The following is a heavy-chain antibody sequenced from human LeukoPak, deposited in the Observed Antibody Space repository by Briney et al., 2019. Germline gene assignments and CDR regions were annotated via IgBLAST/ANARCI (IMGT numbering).Heavy chain of an antibody. V-gene: IGHV4-34*01. CDR2: INHSGST. CDR3: ARTEMATIDY. J-gene: IGHJ4*02. CDR1: GGSFSGYY. D-gene: IGHD5-24*01. Sequence: SETLSLTCAVYGGSFSGYYWSWIRQPPGKGLEWIGEINHSGSTNYNPSLKSRVTISVDTSKNQFSLELSSVTAADTAVYYCARTEMATIDYWGQGTLVTVSS.